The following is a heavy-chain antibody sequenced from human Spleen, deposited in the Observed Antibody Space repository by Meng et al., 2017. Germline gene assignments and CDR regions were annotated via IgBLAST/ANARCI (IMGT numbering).Heavy chain of an antibody. CDR1: GFTFSDYY. D-gene: IGHD2/OR15-2a*01. Sequence: VQLVESGGGWVNPGVSXRLCCAVSGFTFSDYYMIWIRQASRKGMEWXXFIXXSGTTXYYTDSVRGRXXISRXXXKNSLYLEMNXLRXEDTXVYYCAKDXDRPGSFYYFDQWGQGTLVTVSS. V-gene: IGHV3-11*01. CDR3: AKDXDRPGSFYYFDQ. CDR2: IXXSGTTX. J-gene: IGHJ4*02.